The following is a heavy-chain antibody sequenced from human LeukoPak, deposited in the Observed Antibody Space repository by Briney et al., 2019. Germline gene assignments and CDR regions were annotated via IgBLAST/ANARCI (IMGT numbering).Heavy chain of an antibody. CDR1: GYTFTSYA. J-gene: IGHJ4*02. Sequence: GASVKVSCKASGYTFTSYAMHWVRQAPGQRLEWMGWINAGNGDTKYSQKFQGRVTITRDTSASTAYMELSSLRSEDTAVYYCARDASYGVFDYWGQGTLVTVSS. V-gene: IGHV1-3*01. D-gene: IGHD4-17*01. CDR3: ARDASYGVFDY. CDR2: INAGNGDT.